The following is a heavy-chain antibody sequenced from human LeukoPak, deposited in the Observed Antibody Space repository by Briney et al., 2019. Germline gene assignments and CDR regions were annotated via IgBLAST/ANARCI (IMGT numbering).Heavy chain of an antibody. Sequence: SETLSLTCAVYDGSFSGYYWSWIRQPPGKGLEWIGEINHSGSTNYNPSLKSRVTISVDTSKNQFSLKLSSVTAADTAVYYCALGNCPTTSCYPGVAFDIWGQGTMVTVSS. D-gene: IGHD2-2*01. V-gene: IGHV4-34*01. CDR1: DGSFSGYY. CDR2: INHSGST. J-gene: IGHJ3*02. CDR3: ALGNCPTTSCYPGVAFDI.